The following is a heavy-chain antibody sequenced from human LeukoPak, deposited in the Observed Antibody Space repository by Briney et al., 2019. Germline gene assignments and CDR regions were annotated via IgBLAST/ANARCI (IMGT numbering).Heavy chain of an antibody. CDR1: GFIFSTYA. V-gene: IGHV3-23*01. J-gene: IGHJ3*02. D-gene: IGHD3-10*01. CDR2: ISGSGGST. Sequence: GGSLRLSCAASGFIFSTYALSWVRQAPGKGLEWASSISGSGGSTYHADSVKGRFTISRDNAKNTLYLQMNSLRAEDTAVYYCARYGSGSDAFDIWGQGTMVTVSS. CDR3: ARYGSGSDAFDI.